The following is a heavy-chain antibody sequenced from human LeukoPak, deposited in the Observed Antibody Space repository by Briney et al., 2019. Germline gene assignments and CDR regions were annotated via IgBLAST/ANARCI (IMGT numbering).Heavy chain of an antibody. CDR1: GFTFSSYG. CDR3: AKDGLRLFTGRLDY. Sequence: GGSLRLSCAASGFTFSSYGMHWVRQAPGKGLEWVAVIWYDGSNKYYADSVKGRFTISRDNSKNTLYLQMNSLRAEDTAVYYCAKDGLRLFTGRLDYWGQGTLVTVSS. D-gene: IGHD3-16*01. V-gene: IGHV3-30*02. CDR2: IWYDGSNK. J-gene: IGHJ4*02.